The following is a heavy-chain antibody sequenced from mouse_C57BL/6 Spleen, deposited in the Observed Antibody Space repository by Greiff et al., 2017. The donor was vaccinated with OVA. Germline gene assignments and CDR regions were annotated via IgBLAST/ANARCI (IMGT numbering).Heavy chain of an antibody. CDR2: INYDGSST. V-gene: IGHV5-16*01. Sequence: EVKLMESEGGLVQPGSSMKLSCTASGFTFSDYYMAWVRQVPEKGLEWVANINYDGSSTYYLDSLKSRFIISRDNAKNILYLQMSSLKSEDTATYYCARAWGGHYAMDYWGQGTSVTVSS. CDR3: ARAWGGHYAMDY. CDR1: GFTFSDYY. J-gene: IGHJ4*01.